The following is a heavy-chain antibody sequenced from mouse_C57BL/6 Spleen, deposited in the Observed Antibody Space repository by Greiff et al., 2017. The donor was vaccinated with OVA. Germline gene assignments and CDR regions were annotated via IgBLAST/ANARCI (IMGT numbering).Heavy chain of an antibody. CDR3: ASDYGSRYFDV. V-gene: IGHV3-6*01. J-gene: IGHJ1*03. CDR1: GYSITSGYY. D-gene: IGHD1-1*01. CDR2: ISYDGSN. Sequence: EVKLMESGPGLVKPSQSLSLTCSVTGYSITSGYYWNWIRQFPGNKLEWMGYISYDGSNNSNPSLKNRISIPRDTSKNQFFLKLNAVTTEDTATYYCASDYGSRYFDVWGTGTTVTVSS.